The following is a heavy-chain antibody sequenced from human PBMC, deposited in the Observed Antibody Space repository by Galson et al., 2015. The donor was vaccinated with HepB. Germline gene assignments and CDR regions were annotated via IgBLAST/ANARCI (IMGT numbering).Heavy chain of an antibody. CDR2: ISSGGSYI. J-gene: IGHJ4*02. D-gene: IGHD3-10*01. CDR1: GFTFNDYH. CDR3: ARYPPLGTPFDF. Sequence: SLRLSCATSGFTFNDYHMIWVRQASGKGLEWVSSISSGGSYIYYGDYVKGRFTISRDSYKNSLYLQMNDLRAEDTAVYYCARYPPLGTPFDFWGQGTLVTVPS. V-gene: IGHV3-21*01.